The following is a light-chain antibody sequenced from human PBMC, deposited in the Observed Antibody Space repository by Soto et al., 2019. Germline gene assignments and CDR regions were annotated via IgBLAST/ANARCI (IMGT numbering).Light chain of an antibody. V-gene: IGLV2-23*01. CDR3: SSYTSSSIYV. CDR1: SSDVGGYNL. CDR2: EGT. J-gene: IGLJ1*01. Sequence: HSALTQPASVSGSPGRSITVACAGTSSDVGGYNLVSWYQQHPGKAPKLIIYEGTERPSGISPRFSGSKSGNTASLTISGLQAEDEADYYCSSYTSSSIYVFGSGTKVTVL.